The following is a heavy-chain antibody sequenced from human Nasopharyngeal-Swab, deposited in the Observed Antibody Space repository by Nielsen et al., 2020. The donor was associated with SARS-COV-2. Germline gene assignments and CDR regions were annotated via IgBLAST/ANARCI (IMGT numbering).Heavy chain of an antibody. CDR1: GGSFSGYY. J-gene: IGHJ5*02. CDR3: ARGGYSGYDSSNWFDP. Sequence: GSLRLSCAVYGGSFSGYYWSWIRQSPGKGLEWIGEINHSGSTNYNPSLKSRVTISVDTSKNQFSLKLSSVTAADTAVYYCARGGYSGYDSSNWFDPWGQGTLVTVSS. D-gene: IGHD5-12*01. CDR2: INHSGST. V-gene: IGHV4-34*01.